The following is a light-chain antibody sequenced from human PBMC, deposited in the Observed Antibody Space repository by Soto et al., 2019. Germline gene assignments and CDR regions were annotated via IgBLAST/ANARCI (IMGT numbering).Light chain of an antibody. CDR2: GNS. J-gene: IGLJ3*02. CDR3: QSYDSSLSGWL. CDR1: SSNIGAGYD. Sequence: QSVLTQPPSVSGAPGQRVTISCTGSSSNIGAGYDVHWYQQLPGTAPKLLIYGNSNRPSGVPDRFSGSKSGTSASLAITGLQVEDEADYYCQSYDSSLSGWLFGGGTKVTVL. V-gene: IGLV1-40*01.